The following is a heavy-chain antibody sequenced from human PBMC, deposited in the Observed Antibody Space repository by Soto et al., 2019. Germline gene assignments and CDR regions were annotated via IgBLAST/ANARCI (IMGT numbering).Heavy chain of an antibody. CDR2: ISTSGGNT. J-gene: IGHJ4*02. D-gene: IGHD6-13*01. V-gene: IGHV3-23*01. CDR1: GFIFSNYA. CDR3: AKDRGGSWYSDCDY. Sequence: EVQLLESGGGLVQPGGSLRLSCAASGFIFSNYAMNWVRQAPGKGLEWVSSISTSGGNTYYADSVKGRFTISRDNSKNTLYVQMNGLRAEDTAVYYCAKDRGGSWYSDCDYWGQGTLVTVSS.